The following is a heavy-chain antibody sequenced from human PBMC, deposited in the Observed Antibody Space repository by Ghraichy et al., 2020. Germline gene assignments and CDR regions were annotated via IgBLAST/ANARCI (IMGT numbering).Heavy chain of an antibody. CDR2: INDSGTT. D-gene: IGHD3-9*01. CDR3: ARLSVQFKYFNIFTAQRAYNYYGLDV. J-gene: IGHJ6*02. Sequence: SETPSLTCAVYGGSFSEYYWNWIRQLPGKGLQWIGEINDSGTTNYNPSLKSRLSLSVEKSKNQFSLKVTSVTAADTAVYYCARLSVQFKYFNIFTAQRAYNYYGLDVWGQGTTVTVSS. V-gene: IGHV4-34*01. CDR1: GGSFSEYY.